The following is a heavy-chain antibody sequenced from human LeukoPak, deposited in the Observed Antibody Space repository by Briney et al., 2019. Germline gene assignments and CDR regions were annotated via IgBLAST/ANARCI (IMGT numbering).Heavy chain of an antibody. V-gene: IGHV4-59*01. CDR3: AKDPRRVTYFDY. CDR1: GGSISSYY. D-gene: IGHD2-21*02. J-gene: IGHJ4*02. Sequence: SETLSLTCTVSGGSISSYYWSWIRQPPGKGLEWIGYIYYSGSTNYNPSLKSRVTISVDTSKNQFSLKLSSVTAADTAVYYCAKDPRRVTYFDYWGQGTLVTVSS. CDR2: IYYSGST.